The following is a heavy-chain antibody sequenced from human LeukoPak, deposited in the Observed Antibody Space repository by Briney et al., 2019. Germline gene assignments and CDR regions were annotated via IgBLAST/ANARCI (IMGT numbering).Heavy chain of an antibody. CDR2: IYYSGNT. Sequence: KPSETLSLTCTVSGGSVSSGTYYWSWIRQPPGKGLEWIGYIYYSGNTNHSPSLKSRVTISVDTSKNQFSLKLNSVTASDTAVYYCARVRYYYGSGSYSDYWGQGTLVTVSS. V-gene: IGHV4-61*01. D-gene: IGHD3-10*01. CDR1: GGSVSSGTYY. J-gene: IGHJ4*02. CDR3: ARVRYYYGSGSYSDY.